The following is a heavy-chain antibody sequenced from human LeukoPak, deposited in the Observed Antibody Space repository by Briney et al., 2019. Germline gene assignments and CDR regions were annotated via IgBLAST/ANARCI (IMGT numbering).Heavy chain of an antibody. CDR3: AELGITMIGGV. V-gene: IGHV3-23*01. CDR1: DFSFITYA. Sequence: HAGGSLRLSCAASDFSFITYAMSWVRQAPGKGLEWVSTISGGGDATYYADSVKGRFTISRDNAKNSLYLQMNSLRAEDTAVYYCAELGITMIGGVWGKGTTVTISS. J-gene: IGHJ6*04. CDR2: ISGGGDAT. D-gene: IGHD3-10*02.